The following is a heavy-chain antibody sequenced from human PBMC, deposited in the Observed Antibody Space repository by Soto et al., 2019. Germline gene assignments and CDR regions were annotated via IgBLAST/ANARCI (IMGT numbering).Heavy chain of an antibody. CDR3: ARVGRGYSHGSYWYFDL. CDR2: IWYDGSNK. CDR1: GFTFSSYG. V-gene: IGHV3-33*01. Sequence: QVQLVESGGGVVQPGRSLRLSCAASGFTFSSYGMHWVRQAPGKGLEWVAVIWYDGSNKYYAESVKGRFTISRDNSKNTLYLQMNSLRAEDTAVYYCARVGRGYSHGSYWYFDLWGRGTLVTVSS. J-gene: IGHJ2*01. D-gene: IGHD5-18*01.